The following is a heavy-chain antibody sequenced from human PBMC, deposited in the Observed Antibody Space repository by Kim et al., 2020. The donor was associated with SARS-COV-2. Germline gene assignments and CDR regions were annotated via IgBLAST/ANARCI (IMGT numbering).Heavy chain of an antibody. D-gene: IGHD1-26*01. V-gene: IGHV4-59*01. CDR3: ASTGMGAVGWFDP. CDR2: VYHTGNT. CDR1: GGPIRSYY. J-gene: IGHJ5*02. Sequence: SETLSLTCSVSGGPIRSYYWAWIRQPPGKRLEYIGYVYHTGNTDYNPSLRGRVTISLDKSKRQFSLTLTSVTAADTAVYYCASTGMGAVGWFDPWGQGTLVTVSS.